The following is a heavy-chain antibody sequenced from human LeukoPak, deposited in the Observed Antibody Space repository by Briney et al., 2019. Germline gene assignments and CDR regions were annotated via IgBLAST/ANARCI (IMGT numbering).Heavy chain of an antibody. CDR1: GYTFTSYG. CDR2: ISAYNGNT. D-gene: IGHD6-19*01. Sequence: ASVKVSCKASGYTFTSYGISWVRQAPGQGLEWMGWISAYNGNTNYAQKLQGRVTMTTDTSTSTAYMELRSLRSDDTAVYYCARAPEGIAVAGTVWFDPWGQGPLVTVSS. CDR3: ARAPEGIAVAGTVWFDP. V-gene: IGHV1-18*01. J-gene: IGHJ5*02.